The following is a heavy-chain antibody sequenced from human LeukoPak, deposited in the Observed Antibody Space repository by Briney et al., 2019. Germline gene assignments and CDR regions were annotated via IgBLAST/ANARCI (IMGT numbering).Heavy chain of an antibody. D-gene: IGHD2-2*01. V-gene: IGHV3-48*01. CDR1: GFTFSTST. CDR3: AGLLVCSTTSCYGVDY. J-gene: IGHJ4*02. CDR2: ISSSSGTI. Sequence: GGSLRLSCVASGFTFSTSTMNWVRQAPGKGLEWISYISSSSGTIYYADSVKGRFTISRDNARNSLYLQMSSLRAEDTAVYYCAGLLVCSTTSCYGVDYWGQGTLVTLSS.